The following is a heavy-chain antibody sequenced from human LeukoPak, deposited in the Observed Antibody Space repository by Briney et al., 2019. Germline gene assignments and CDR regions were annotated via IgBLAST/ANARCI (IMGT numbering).Heavy chain of an antibody. CDR2: VYYGGST. Sequence: PSETLSLTCTVSGVSFEHYFWSWIRQPPGKGLEWIGYVYYGGSTDYSPSLKSRLTISADTSRNQFSLKLSSVTAADTAVYYCASHRRSHGSEYWGQGTLVTVSS. V-gene: IGHV4-59*01. CDR1: GVSFEHYF. J-gene: IGHJ4*02. D-gene: IGHD3-10*01. CDR3: ASHRRSHGSEY.